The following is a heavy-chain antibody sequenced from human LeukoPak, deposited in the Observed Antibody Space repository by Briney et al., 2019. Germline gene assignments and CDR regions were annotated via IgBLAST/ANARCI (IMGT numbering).Heavy chain of an antibody. CDR2: IYYTGNT. Sequence: PSETLSLTCTVSGGSINTYYWHWIRQPPGKGLEWIAYIYYTGNTNYNPSLKSRVTASVDTSKNQFSLTLSSVTAADTAVYYCARSPYCDSGAWGRYFDFWGRGTLVTVSS. CDR3: ARSPYCDSGAWGRYFDF. V-gene: IGHV4-59*01. CDR1: GGSINTYY. D-gene: IGHD2-21*01. J-gene: IGHJ4*02.